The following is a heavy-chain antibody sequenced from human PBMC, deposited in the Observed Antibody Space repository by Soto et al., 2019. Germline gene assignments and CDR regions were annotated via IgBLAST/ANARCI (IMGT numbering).Heavy chain of an antibody. Sequence: PSETLSLTCAVYGGSFSGYYWTWIRQPPGTGLEWIGEINHSGSTNYNPSLKSRVTISVDTSKNQFSLKLTSVTAADTAVYYCARLQYYFDYWGQGTLVTVSS. V-gene: IGHV4-34*01. CDR1: GGSFSGYY. CDR3: ARLQYYFDY. CDR2: INHSGST. J-gene: IGHJ4*02.